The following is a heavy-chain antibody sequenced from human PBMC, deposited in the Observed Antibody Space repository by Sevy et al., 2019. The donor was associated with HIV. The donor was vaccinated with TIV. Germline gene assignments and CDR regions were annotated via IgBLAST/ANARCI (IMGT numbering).Heavy chain of an antibody. CDR2: IRYDGSNK. D-gene: IGHD3-10*01. J-gene: IGHJ4*02. V-gene: IGHV3-30*02. CDR3: AQDKGITMVRGVLELDY. Sequence: GGSLRLSCAASGFTFSSYGMHWVRQAPGKGLEWVAFIRYDGSNKYYADSVKGRFTISRDNSKNTLYLQMNSLRAEDTAVYYCAQDKGITMVRGVLELDYWGQGTLVTVSS. CDR1: GFTFSSYG.